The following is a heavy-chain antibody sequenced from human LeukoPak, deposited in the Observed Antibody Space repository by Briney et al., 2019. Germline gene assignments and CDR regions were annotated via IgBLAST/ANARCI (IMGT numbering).Heavy chain of an antibody. Sequence: GGSLRLSCAASGFTFSSYRMNWVRQAPGKGLEWVSYISSSSSTIYHADSVKGRFPISRDNAKNSLYMQMNSLRAEDTAVYYCSRDRDYDRGDYWGQGTLVTVSS. V-gene: IGHV3-48*01. CDR2: ISSSSSTI. CDR1: GFTFSSYR. CDR3: SRDRDYDRGDY. D-gene: IGHD3-22*01. J-gene: IGHJ4*02.